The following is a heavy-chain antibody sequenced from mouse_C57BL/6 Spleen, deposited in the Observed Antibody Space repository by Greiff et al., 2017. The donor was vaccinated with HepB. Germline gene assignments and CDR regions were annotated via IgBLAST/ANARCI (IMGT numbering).Heavy chain of an antibody. CDR1: GFNIKNTY. D-gene: IGHD1-1*01. J-gene: IGHJ4*01. CDR3: ARNSLYGSSLYYAMDY. V-gene: IGHV14-3*01. Sequence: DVKLQESVAELVRPGASVKLSCTASGFNIKNTYMHWVKQRPEQGLEWIGRIDPANGNTKYAPKFQGKATITADTSSNTAYLQLSSLTSEDTAIYYCARNSLYGSSLYYAMDYWGQGTSVTVSS. CDR2: IDPANGNT.